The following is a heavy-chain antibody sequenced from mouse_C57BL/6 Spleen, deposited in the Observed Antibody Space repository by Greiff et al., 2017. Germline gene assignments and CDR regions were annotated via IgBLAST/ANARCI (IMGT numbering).Heavy chain of an antibody. V-gene: IGHV1-47*01. D-gene: IGHD2-2*01. CDR1: GYTFTNYR. CDR3: AREGNDCFDY. Sequence: VHVKESGAELVRPGASVKMSCKASGYTFTNYRIGWVKQRPGQSLEWIGDFHPDNGDTKYNEKFKGKATLTVDKSSSTAYMELSSLTSDDSAVYYCAREGNDCFDYWGQGTSLTVSS. J-gene: IGHJ4*01. CDR2: FHPDNGDT.